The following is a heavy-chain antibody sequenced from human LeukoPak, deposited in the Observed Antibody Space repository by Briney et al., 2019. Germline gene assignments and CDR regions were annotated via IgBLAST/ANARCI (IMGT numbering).Heavy chain of an antibody. Sequence: PSETLSLTCAVYGVSFSGYYWSWIRQPPGKGLEWIGEINHSGSTNYNPSLKSRVTISVDTSKNQFSLKLSSVTAADTAVYYCARGPYYYGSGSPSYYFDYWGQGTLVTVSS. CDR2: INHSGST. CDR1: GVSFSGYY. D-gene: IGHD3-10*01. V-gene: IGHV4-34*01. CDR3: ARGPYYYGSGSPSYYFDY. J-gene: IGHJ4*02.